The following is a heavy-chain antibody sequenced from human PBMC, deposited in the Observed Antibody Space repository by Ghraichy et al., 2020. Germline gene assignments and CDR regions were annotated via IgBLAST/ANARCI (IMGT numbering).Heavy chain of an antibody. CDR3: ARGLNYDFWSGYWDDPGNYYMDV. J-gene: IGHJ6*03. CDR1: GGSFSGYY. Sequence: SETLSLTCAVYGGSFSGYYWSWIRQPPGKGLEWIGEINHSGSTNYNPSLKSRVTISVDTSKNQFSLKLSSVTAADTAVYYCARGLNYDFWSGYWDDPGNYYMDVWGKGTTVTVSS. V-gene: IGHV4-34*01. CDR2: INHSGST. D-gene: IGHD3-3*01.